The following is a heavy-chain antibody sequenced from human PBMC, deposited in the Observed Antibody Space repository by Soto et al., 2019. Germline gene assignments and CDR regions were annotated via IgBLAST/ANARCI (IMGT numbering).Heavy chain of an antibody. CDR3: AILGGSARLCYVAL. D-gene: IGHD3-16*01. V-gene: IGHV3-74*01. CDR1: GFTFSKYW. CDR2: TSGDGSST. J-gene: IGHJ2*01. Sequence: EVQLVESGGGLVQPGGSLRLSCAASGFTFSKYWMYWVRQAPGKGLVWVSRTSGDGSSTTYADSVKGRFTISRDNANNALHLQMNSLRAEDTALYYRAILGGSARLCYVALWGRGTLVTASS.